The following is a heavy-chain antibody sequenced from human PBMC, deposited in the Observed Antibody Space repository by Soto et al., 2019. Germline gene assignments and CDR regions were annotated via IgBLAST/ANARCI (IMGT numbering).Heavy chain of an antibody. CDR2: IYWDDDK. J-gene: IGHJ4*02. D-gene: IGHD2-2*01. V-gene: IGHV2-5*02. CDR3: AHLYCGGTGCYAGLDYFDY. CDR1: GFSLTASGVG. Sequence: QITLKESGPTLVKPTQTLTLTCTFSGFSLTASGVGVGWIRQPPGKALEWLALIYWDDDKRYRPSLKTRLTITKDTSKNQVVLIMTTVDPVDTATYYCAHLYCGGTGCYAGLDYFDYWGQGTLVTVSS.